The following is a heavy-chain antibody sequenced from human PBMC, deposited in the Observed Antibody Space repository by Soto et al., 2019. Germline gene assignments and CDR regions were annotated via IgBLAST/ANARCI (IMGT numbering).Heavy chain of an antibody. D-gene: IGHD2-15*01. V-gene: IGHV3-48*03. CDR1: GFTFSNYE. CDR3: ARDLGECIDGICSSRGFVH. CDR2: IYSGGSTI. J-gene: IGHJ5*02. Sequence: GGALRLSCAASGFTFSNYEMNWVRQAPGKGLEWIPFIYSGGSTIYYADSVKGRFTVSRDNAKSSLFLQMNSLRAEDTAVYYCARDLGECIDGICSSRGFVHWGQVTMFTI.